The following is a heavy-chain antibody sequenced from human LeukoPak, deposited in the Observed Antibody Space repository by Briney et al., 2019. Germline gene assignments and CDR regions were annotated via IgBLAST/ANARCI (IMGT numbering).Heavy chain of an antibody. Sequence: GASVKVSCKASGYTFTSCDINWVRQATGQGLEWMGWMNPNSGNTGYAQKFQGRVTMTRNSSISTAYMELSSLRTEDTAVKYLSRGLRGAPRGFCAYWGQGTLVTVSS. CDR2: MNPNSGNT. J-gene: IGHJ4*02. D-gene: IGHD2-21*01. CDR3: SRGLRGAPRGFCAY. CDR1: GYTFTSCD. V-gene: IGHV1-8*01.